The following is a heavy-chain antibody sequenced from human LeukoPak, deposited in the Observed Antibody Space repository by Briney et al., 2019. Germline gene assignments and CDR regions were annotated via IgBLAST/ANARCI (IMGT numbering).Heavy chain of an antibody. D-gene: IGHD6-19*01. J-gene: IGHJ4*02. CDR1: GGSISSYY. CDR3: ARGGSGWYEVDY. Sequence: PSETLSLTCTVSGGSISSYYWSWIRQPPGKGLEWIGYIYYSGSTNYNPSLKSRVTISVDTSKSQFSLKLSSVTAADTAVYYCARGGSGWYEVDYWGQGTLVTVSS. CDR2: IYYSGST. V-gene: IGHV4-59*01.